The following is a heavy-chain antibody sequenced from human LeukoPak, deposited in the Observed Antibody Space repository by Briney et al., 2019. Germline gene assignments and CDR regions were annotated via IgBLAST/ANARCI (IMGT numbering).Heavy chain of an antibody. CDR1: GFTFSSYA. V-gene: IGHV3-23*01. CDR2: LSSSGEST. J-gene: IGHJ4*02. Sequence: GGSLRLSCAGSGFTFSSYAMSWVRQAPGKGLEWVSGLSSSGESTYYADSVKGRFTISRDNSKNTLYLQMNSLRAEDTAVYHCAKRASGSYTTYFFDYWGQGILVTVSS. D-gene: IGHD1-26*01. CDR3: AKRASGSYTTYFFDY.